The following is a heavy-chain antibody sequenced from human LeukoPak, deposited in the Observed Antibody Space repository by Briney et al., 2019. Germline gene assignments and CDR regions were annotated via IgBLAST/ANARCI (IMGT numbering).Heavy chain of an antibody. Sequence: GGSLRLSCAASGFTFSSYGMHWVRQAPGKGLEWVSAISGSGGSTYYADSVKGRFTISRDNSKNTLYLQMNSLRAEDTAVYYCAKAPHIAARINWFDPWGQGTLVTVSS. J-gene: IGHJ5*02. CDR1: GFTFSSYG. CDR3: AKAPHIAARINWFDP. V-gene: IGHV3-23*01. CDR2: ISGSGGST. D-gene: IGHD6-6*01.